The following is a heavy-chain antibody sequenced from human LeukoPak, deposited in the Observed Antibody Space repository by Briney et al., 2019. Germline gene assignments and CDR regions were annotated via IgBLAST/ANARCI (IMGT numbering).Heavy chain of an antibody. CDR1: GFTFSSYA. J-gene: IGHJ5*02. D-gene: IGHD3-10*01. CDR2: ISSNGGST. V-gene: IGHV3-64*01. Sequence: TGGSLRLSCAASGFTFSSYAMHWVRQAPGKGLEYVSAISSNGGSTYYANSVKGRFTISRDNSKNTLYLQMGSLRAEDTAVYYCARAVSSFGDLEVSWFDPWGQGTLVTVSS. CDR3: ARAVSSFGDLEVSWFDP.